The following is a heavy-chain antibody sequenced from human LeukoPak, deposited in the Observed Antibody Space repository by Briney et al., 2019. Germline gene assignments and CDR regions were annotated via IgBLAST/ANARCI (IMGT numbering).Heavy chain of an antibody. Sequence: GGSLRLSCAASGFTFTTCNMNWFRQAPGRGLEWISYISSTTKNVYYADSVRGRFTISRDNAKNSLYLQMNSLRAEDTAVYYCATDTYYSDTAAECDYWGQGTLVTVSS. D-gene: IGHD3-22*01. V-gene: IGHV3-48*01. CDR3: ATDTYYSDTAAECDY. J-gene: IGHJ4*02. CDR2: ISSTTKNV. CDR1: GFTFTTCN.